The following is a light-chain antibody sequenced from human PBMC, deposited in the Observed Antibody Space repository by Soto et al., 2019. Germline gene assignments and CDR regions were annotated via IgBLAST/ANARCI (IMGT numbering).Light chain of an antibody. CDR1: SGNIVSNY. J-gene: IGLJ2*01. Sequence: NFMLTQPHSVSESPGNTVTLSCTRSSGNIVSNYVQWYQQRPGSSPTTVIYEDDDRPSGVPDRFSASIDTSSNSASLTISGLKTEDEADYYCQSYDADILIFGGGTKVTVL. CDR3: QSYDADILI. V-gene: IGLV6-57*01. CDR2: EDD.